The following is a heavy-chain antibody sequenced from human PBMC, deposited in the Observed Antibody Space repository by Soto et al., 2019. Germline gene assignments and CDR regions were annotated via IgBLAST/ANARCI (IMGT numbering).Heavy chain of an antibody. CDR3: ARDSGYSYGPLDY. D-gene: IGHD5-18*01. J-gene: IGHJ4*02. V-gene: IGHV3-48*01. Sequence: GGSLRLSCAASGFTFSSYSMNWVRQAPGKGLEWVSYISSSSSTIYYAESVKGRFTISRDNAKNSLYLQMNSLRAEDTVVYYCARDSGYSYGPLDYWGQGTLVTVSS. CDR1: GFTFSSYS. CDR2: ISSSSSTI.